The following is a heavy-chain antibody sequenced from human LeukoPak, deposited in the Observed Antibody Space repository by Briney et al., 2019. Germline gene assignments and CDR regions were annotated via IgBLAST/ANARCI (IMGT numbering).Heavy chain of an antibody. J-gene: IGHJ4*02. CDR2: ISSSGSTI. Sequence: GGSLRLSCAASGFTFSDYYMSWIRQAPGKGLEWVSYISSSGSTIYYADSVKGRITISRDNAKNSLYLQMNSLRAEDTAVYYCARVGYYDSSGYYFGAGGDYFDYWGQGTLVTVSS. CDR3: ARVGYYDSSGYYFGAGGDYFDY. CDR1: GFTFSDYY. D-gene: IGHD3-22*01. V-gene: IGHV3-11*01.